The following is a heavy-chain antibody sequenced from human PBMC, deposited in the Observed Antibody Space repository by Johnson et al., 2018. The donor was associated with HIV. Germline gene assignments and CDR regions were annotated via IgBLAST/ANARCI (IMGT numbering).Heavy chain of an antibody. CDR1: GFTFSSYG. J-gene: IGHJ3*02. CDR2: ISYDGSNK. V-gene: IGHV3-30*18. CDR3: AKRRGVFFDAFDI. D-gene: IGHD6-13*01. Sequence: VQLVESGGGVVQPGRSLRLSCAASGFTFSSYGMHWVRQAPGKGLEWVAVISYDGSNKYYADSVKGRFPISRDNSKNTLYLQMNSLRAEDTAVYYWAKRRGVFFDAFDIWGQGTMVTVSS.